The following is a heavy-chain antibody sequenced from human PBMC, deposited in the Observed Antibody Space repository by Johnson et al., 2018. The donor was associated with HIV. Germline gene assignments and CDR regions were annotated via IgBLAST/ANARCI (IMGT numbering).Heavy chain of an antibody. CDR2: ISYDGSNK. D-gene: IGHD2-21*01. CDR3: AKERTNLCYDAFGI. V-gene: IGHV3-30-3*01. J-gene: IGHJ3*02. CDR1: GFTFSSYA. Sequence: QVQLVESGGGVVQPGRSLRLSCAASGFTFSSYAMHWVRQAPGKGLEWVAVISYDGSNKYYADSVKGRFTIFRDNSENKLFLQMNRLRAEDTAVYYCAKERTNLCYDAFGIWGQGTRVTVSS.